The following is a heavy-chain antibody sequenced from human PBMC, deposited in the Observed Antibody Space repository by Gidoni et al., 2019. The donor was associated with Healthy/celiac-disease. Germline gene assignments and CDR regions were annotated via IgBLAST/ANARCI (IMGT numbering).Heavy chain of an antibody. CDR3: AAYPYDFWSGYSAYYFDY. Sequence: QVPLPQWGAGLLKPSETLSLTCAVYGGSFSGYYWSWIRQPPWKGLEWIGEINHSGSTNYNPSLKSRVTISVDTSKNQFSLKLSSVTAADTAVYYCAAYPYDFWSGYSAYYFDYWGQGTLVTVSS. V-gene: IGHV4-34*01. D-gene: IGHD3-3*01. CDR1: GGSFSGYY. CDR2: INHSGST. J-gene: IGHJ4*02.